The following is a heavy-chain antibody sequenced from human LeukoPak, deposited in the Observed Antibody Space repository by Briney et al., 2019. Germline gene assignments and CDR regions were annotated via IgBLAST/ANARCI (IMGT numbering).Heavy chain of an antibody. CDR2: ISSSGSTI. Sequence: GGSLRLSCAASGFTFSDYYMSWIRQAPGKGLEWVSYISSSGSTIYYADSVKGRFTISRDNAKNSLYLQMNSLRAEDTAVYYCARGILSFITMVRGDPFDYWGQGTLVTVSS. CDR3: ARGILSFITMVRGDPFDY. J-gene: IGHJ4*02. V-gene: IGHV3-11*01. D-gene: IGHD3-10*01. CDR1: GFTFSDYY.